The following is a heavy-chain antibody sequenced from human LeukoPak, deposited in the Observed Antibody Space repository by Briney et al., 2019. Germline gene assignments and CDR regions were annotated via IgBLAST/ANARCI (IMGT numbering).Heavy chain of an antibody. CDR2: ISSSSSTI. Sequence: GGSLRLSCSASGFTFSSYSMTWVRQAPGKGLEWVSYISSSSSTIYYADSVKGRFTISRDNAKNSLYLQMNSLRDEDTAMYYCASSHCGGDCFDAFDIWGQGTMVTVSS. CDR1: GFTFSSYS. CDR3: ASSHCGGDCFDAFDI. V-gene: IGHV3-48*02. J-gene: IGHJ3*02. D-gene: IGHD2-21*02.